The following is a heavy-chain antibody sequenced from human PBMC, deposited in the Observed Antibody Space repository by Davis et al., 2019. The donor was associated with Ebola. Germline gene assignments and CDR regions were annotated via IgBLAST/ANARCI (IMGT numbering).Heavy chain of an antibody. D-gene: IGHD4-17*01. Sequence: PGGSLRLSCAASGFTFDDYAMHWVRQAPGKGLEWVSGITWNGGSKGYADSVKGRFTISRDNAKNSLYLQMNSLRAEDTAVYYCAKDFDYENGYWGQGTLVTISS. J-gene: IGHJ4*02. CDR2: ITWNGGSK. V-gene: IGHV3-9*01. CDR3: AKDFDYENGY. CDR1: GFTFDDYA.